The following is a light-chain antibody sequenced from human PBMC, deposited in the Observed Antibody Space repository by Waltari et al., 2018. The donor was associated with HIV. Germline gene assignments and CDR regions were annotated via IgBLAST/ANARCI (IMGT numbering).Light chain of an antibody. CDR2: AAS. CDR3: QRYDRAPYT. V-gene: IGKV1-27*01. Sequence: DVQMTQSPSSLSASVGDRVAITCRARQGIGSDLAWYQQNPGKVPKLLIYAASTLQSGVPSRFSVSGSGTDFTLTITNLQTEDFSFYYCQRYDRAPYTFGPGTRLELK. CDR1: QGIGSD. J-gene: IGKJ2*01.